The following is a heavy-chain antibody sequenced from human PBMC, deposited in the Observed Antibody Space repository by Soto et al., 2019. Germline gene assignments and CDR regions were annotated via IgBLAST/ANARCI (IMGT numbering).Heavy chain of an antibody. J-gene: IGHJ4*02. D-gene: IGHD3-9*01. Sequence: PSETLSLTCAVYGGSFSGYYWSWIRQPPGKGLEWIGEINHSGSTNYNPSLKSRVTISVDTSKNQFSLKLSSVTAADTAVYYCAARPQDDIFTGYSNFDYWGQGTLVTVSS. CDR2: INHSGST. CDR1: GGSFSGYY. V-gene: IGHV4-34*01. CDR3: AARPQDDIFTGYSNFDY.